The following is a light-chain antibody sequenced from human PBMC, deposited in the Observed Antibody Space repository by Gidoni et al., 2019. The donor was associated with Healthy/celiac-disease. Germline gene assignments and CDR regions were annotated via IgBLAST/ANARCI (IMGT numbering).Light chain of an antibody. Sequence: EIVLTQSTATLSLSPGERATLPCRASQSVSSYLAWYQQKPGQAPRLLIYDASNRATGIPARFSGRGSGTDFTLTISSLEPEDFAVYYCQQRSSLPLTFGGGTKVEIK. CDR1: QSVSSY. CDR3: QQRSSLPLT. J-gene: IGKJ4*01. V-gene: IGKV3-11*01. CDR2: DAS.